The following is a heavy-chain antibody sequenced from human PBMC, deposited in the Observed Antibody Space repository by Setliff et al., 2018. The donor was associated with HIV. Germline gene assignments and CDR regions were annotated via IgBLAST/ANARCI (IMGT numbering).Heavy chain of an antibody. J-gene: IGHJ3*02. CDR3: AREVDVVTTSDAFDI. V-gene: IGHV4-34*01. Sequence: ASETLSLTCAVYGASFSGYYWAWIRQSPGTGLEWIGEINHSGITNYNPTLKSRVTISTDTSKNQFSLKLTSVTAADTAVYYCAREVDVVTTSDAFDIWGQGTMVTVSS. CDR1: GASFSGYY. D-gene: IGHD2-21*02. CDR2: INHSGIT.